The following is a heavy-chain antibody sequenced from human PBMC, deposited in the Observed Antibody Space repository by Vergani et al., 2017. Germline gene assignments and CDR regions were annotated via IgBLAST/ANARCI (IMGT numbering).Heavy chain of an antibody. CDR3: AKAAGMGITVSATIDS. CDR1: GITFWKFG. J-gene: IGHJ4*02. CDR2: ISWNSGAV. V-gene: IGHV3-9*01. D-gene: IGHD3-10*02. Sequence: EVDLVESGGGLAQPGGSLRLSCEASGITFWKFGMHWVRQGPGKGLEWVSGISWNSGAVDYADSVRGRFTISRDNSKNTLFLQLSSLKAEDTSVYYCAKAAGMGITVSATIDSWGQGTLVLVSS.